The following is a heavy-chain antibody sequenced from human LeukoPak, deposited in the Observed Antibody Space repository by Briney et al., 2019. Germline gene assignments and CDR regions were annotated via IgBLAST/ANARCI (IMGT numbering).Heavy chain of an antibody. D-gene: IGHD6-6*01. CDR3: AEDYGSRLSIPVDY. V-gene: IGHV3-9*01. J-gene: IGHJ4*02. Sequence: PGRSLRLSCAASGFTFDDYAMHWVRQAPGKGLEWVSGISWNSGSIGYADSVKGRFTISRDNAKNSLYLQMNSLRADDTAIYYCAEDYGSRLSIPVDYWGQGALVTVSS. CDR2: ISWNSGSI. CDR1: GFTFDDYA.